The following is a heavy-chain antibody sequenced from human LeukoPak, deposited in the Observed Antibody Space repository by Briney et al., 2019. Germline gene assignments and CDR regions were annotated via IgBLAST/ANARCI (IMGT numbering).Heavy chain of an antibody. CDR3: ARDRDDGGFEY. D-gene: IGHD1-1*01. Sequence: PGGSLRLSCAASGFTSPNYWMSWVRHAPEKGLWWVANINQDVRVKQYVDSMKGRFTISRDNAKNSLYLQMNGLRAEDTAVYYCARDRDDGGFEYWGQGTLVTVSS. CDR1: GFTSPNYW. V-gene: IGHV3-7*01. CDR2: INQDVRVK. J-gene: IGHJ4*02.